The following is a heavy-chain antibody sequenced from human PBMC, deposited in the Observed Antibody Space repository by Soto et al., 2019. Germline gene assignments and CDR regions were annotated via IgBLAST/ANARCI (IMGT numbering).Heavy chain of an antibody. J-gene: IGHJ4*02. D-gene: IGHD3-16*01. CDR1: GFSFSVSS. V-gene: IGHV3-73*01. CDR2: IRSKASNYAT. Sequence: EVQLVESGGGLVQPGGSMRLSCAASGFSFSVSSMHWVRQASGKGLEWLGRIRSKASNYATTYSETVRGRFIISSDDSQDTMVLQMNSVRTEDTAMYYCAIEAAGFGRWGQGTRVTVSS. CDR3: AIEAAGFGR.